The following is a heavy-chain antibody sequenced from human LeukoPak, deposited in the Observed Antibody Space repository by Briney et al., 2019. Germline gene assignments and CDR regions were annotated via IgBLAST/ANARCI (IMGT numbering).Heavy chain of an antibody. CDR2: ISSSSSYI. D-gene: IGHD2-15*01. CDR1: GFTFSSHS. V-gene: IGHV3-21*01. J-gene: IGHJ4*02. CDR3: ARWLCSGGSCNFDY. Sequence: GGSLRLSCAASGFTFSSHSMNWVRQAPGKGLEWVSSISSSSSYIYYADSVKGRFTISRDNAKNSLYLQMNSLRAEDTAVYYCARWLCSGGSCNFDYWGQGTLVTVSS.